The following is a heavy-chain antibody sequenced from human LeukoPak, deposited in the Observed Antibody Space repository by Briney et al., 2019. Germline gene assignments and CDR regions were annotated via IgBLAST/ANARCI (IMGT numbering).Heavy chain of an antibody. CDR1: GGSISSSSYY. CDR2: IYYSGII. CDR3: ARFRSSGYSSGWFYVSETYYSDY. D-gene: IGHD6-19*01. V-gene: IGHV4-39*01. J-gene: IGHJ4*02. Sequence: SETLSLTCTVSGGSISSSSYYWGWIRQPPGEGLEWIGSIYYSGIIYYHPSLKSQVTMSVDTSKNQFSLKLSSVTAADTAVYYCARFRSSGYSSGWFYVSETYYSDYWGQGTLVTVSS.